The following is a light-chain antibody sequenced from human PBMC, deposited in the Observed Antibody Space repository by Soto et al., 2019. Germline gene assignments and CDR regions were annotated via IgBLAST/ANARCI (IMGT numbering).Light chain of an antibody. Sequence: QSALTQPASVSGSPGQSITISCTGTSSDVGSYNLVSWNQQHPGKAPKLMIYEGSKRPSGVSNRFSGSKSGNTASLTISGLQAEDEADYYCCSYAGSSTLVVFGTGTKVTVL. J-gene: IGLJ1*01. CDR2: EGS. CDR1: SSDVGSYNL. CDR3: CSYAGSSTLVV. V-gene: IGLV2-23*01.